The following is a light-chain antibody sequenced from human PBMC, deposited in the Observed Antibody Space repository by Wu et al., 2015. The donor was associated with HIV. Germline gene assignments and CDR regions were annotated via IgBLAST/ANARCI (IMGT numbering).Light chain of an antibody. CDR1: QDIDNY. CDR2: GGS. CDR3: QQYNSYPWT. Sequence: DIQMTQSPSSLSAYVGDRVTITCRASQDIDNYLAWYQQKFGKTPKLLIYGGSNLQSGVPSRFSGSGSGAHFTLTINSLQPEDVAIYYCQQYNSYPWTFGRGTKVDIK. J-gene: IGKJ1*01. V-gene: IGKV1-27*01.